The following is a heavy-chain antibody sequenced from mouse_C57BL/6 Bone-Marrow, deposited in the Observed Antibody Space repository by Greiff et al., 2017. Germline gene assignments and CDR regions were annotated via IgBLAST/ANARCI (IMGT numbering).Heavy chain of an antibody. Sequence: QVQLQQPGAELVRPGTSVQLSCKASGYTFTSYWMHWVKQRPGQGLEWIGVIDPSDSYTNYNQKFKGKATLTVDTSSSTAFMQLSSLTSEDSAVYYCARGARFYFGSSWHAYWGEGTLVTVSA. D-gene: IGHD1-1*01. CDR3: ARGARFYFGSSWHAY. V-gene: IGHV1-59*01. J-gene: IGHJ3*01. CDR2: IDPSDSYT. CDR1: GYTFTSYW.